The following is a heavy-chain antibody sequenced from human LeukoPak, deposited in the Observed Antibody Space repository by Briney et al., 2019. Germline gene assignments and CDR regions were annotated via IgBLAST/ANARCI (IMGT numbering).Heavy chain of an antibody. J-gene: IGHJ4*02. CDR3: AKDRFGYYDSSGRGYFDY. D-gene: IGHD3-22*01. CDR1: GFTFSSYG. Sequence: GGSVRLSCAASGFTFSSYGMHWVRQAPGKGLEWVAVISYDGSNKYYADSVKGRFTISRDNSKNTLYLQMNSLRAEDTAVYYCAKDRFGYYDSSGRGYFDYWGQGTLVTDSS. CDR2: ISYDGSNK. V-gene: IGHV3-30*18.